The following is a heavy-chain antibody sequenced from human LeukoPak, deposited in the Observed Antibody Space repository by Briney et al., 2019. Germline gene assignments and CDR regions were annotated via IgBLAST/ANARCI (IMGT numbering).Heavy chain of an antibody. J-gene: IGHJ5*02. D-gene: IGHD6-19*01. V-gene: IGHV4-59*01. Sequence: PSETLSLTCTVSGGSISSYYWSWIRQPPGKGLEWKGYIYYSGSTNYNPSLRSRVAISVDTSKNQFSLKLSSVTAADTAVYYCASWAVAGTKGNNWFDPWGQGTLVTVSS. CDR1: GGSISSYY. CDR3: ASWAVAGTKGNNWFDP. CDR2: IYYSGST.